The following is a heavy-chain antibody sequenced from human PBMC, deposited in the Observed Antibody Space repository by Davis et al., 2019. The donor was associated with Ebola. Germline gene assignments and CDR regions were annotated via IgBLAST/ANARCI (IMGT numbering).Heavy chain of an antibody. CDR3: ARHISYQLLAAFHNHYMDV. CDR1: GDSISNADYF. CDR2: IYHRGST. D-gene: IGHD3-10*01. V-gene: IGHV4-31*03. Sequence: MPSETLSLTCSVSGDSISNADYFWSWIRHHPGKGLEWIGHIYHRGSTYYNPSLKGRVTMSVDTSKNEFSLHLNSVTAADTAVYYCARHISYQLLAAFHNHYMDVWGKGTTVTVSS. J-gene: IGHJ6*03.